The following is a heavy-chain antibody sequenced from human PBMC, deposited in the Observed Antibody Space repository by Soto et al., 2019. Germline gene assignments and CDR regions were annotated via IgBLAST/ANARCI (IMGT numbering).Heavy chain of an antibody. CDR2: IVVGSGNT. CDR1: GFTFTSSA. Sequence: GASVKVSCKASGFTFTSSAVQWVRQARGQRLEWIGWIVVGSGNTKYAQKLQGRVTMTTDTSTSTAYMELRSLRSDDTAVYYCAREPNYFDYWGQGTLVTVSS. J-gene: IGHJ4*02. CDR3: AREPNYFDY. V-gene: IGHV1-58*01.